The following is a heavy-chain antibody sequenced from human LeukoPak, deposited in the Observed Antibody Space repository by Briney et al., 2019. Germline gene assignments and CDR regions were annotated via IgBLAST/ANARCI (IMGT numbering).Heavy chain of an antibody. Sequence: PGGSLRLSCAASGFTFSSYWMHWVRQAPGKALVWVSRINSDGGSITYADSVKGRFTISRDNAKNTLYPQMNSLRVEDTAVYYCAREGRVSGYDFDCWGQGTLVTVSS. D-gene: IGHD5-12*01. J-gene: IGHJ4*02. CDR3: AREGRVSGYDFDC. V-gene: IGHV3-74*03. CDR2: INSDGGSI. CDR1: GFTFSSYW.